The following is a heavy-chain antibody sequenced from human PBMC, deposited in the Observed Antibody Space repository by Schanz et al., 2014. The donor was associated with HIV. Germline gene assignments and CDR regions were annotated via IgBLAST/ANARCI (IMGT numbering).Heavy chain of an antibody. J-gene: IGHJ4*02. V-gene: IGHV1-2*02. CDR3: ARDQNVISMVRGVMGGVDY. CDR1: GYTFTDYY. CDR2: INPKSGGT. D-gene: IGHD3-10*01. Sequence: QVQLVQSGAEVKKPGASVKVSCKASGYTFTDYYMHWVRQAPGQGLEWMGWINPKSGGTKYAQKFQGRVTMTRDTSISTAYMELSRLRSDDTAVYYCARDQNVISMVRGVMGGVDYWGQGTLVPVTS.